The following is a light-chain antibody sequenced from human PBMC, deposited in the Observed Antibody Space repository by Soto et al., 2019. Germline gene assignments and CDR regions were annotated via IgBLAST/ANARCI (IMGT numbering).Light chain of an antibody. J-gene: IGKJ3*01. CDR1: QGIASY. Sequence: DIQLTQSPSFLSASVGDRVTITCRASQGIASYLDWYQQKPGKAPKLLNYAASTLQSGVPSRFSGSGSGTEFTLTISSLQPEDFATYDCQQLNSYPITFGPGTKVDIK. V-gene: IGKV1-9*01. CDR3: QQLNSYPIT. CDR2: AAS.